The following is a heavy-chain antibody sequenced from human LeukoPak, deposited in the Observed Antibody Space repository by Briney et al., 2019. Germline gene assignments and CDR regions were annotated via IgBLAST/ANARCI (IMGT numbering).Heavy chain of an antibody. CDR2: IYYSGST. D-gene: IGHD6-25*01. Sequence: PSETLSLTCTVSGGSISSGGYYWSWIRQHPGKGLEWIGYIYYSGSTYYNPSLKSRVTISVDTSKNQFSLKLSSVTAADTAVYYCARQRDVAYDYWGQGTLVTVSS. CDR1: GGSISSGGYY. V-gene: IGHV4-31*03. J-gene: IGHJ4*02. CDR3: ARQRDVAYDY.